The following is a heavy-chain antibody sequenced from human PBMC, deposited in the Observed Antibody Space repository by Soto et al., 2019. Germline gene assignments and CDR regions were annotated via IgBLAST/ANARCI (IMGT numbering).Heavy chain of an antibody. D-gene: IGHD6-13*01. Sequence: ASVKVSFKASGYTFTSDPMHWLRQAPGQRLEWMGWINAGNGNTKYLQKFQGRGTITRDTSASTAYMELSSLRSEDTAVYYCARVVSSSRNFDYWGQGTLVTVSS. CDR3: ARVVSSSRNFDY. CDR1: GYTFTSDP. V-gene: IGHV1-3*01. CDR2: INAGNGNT. J-gene: IGHJ4*02.